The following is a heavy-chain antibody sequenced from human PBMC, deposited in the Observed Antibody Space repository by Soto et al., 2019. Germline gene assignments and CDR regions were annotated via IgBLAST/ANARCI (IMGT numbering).Heavy chain of an antibody. J-gene: IGHJ4*02. Sequence: GGSLRLSCAASEFIFTNYAMNWVRQAPGKGLEWVSSISGSGGGTCYADSVKGRFTISRDNSKNTLSLEMSSLRGEDTGVYYCARDQRGVNRAADYWGQGALVTVSS. D-gene: IGHD3-10*01. CDR2: ISGSGGGT. CDR1: EFIFTNYA. V-gene: IGHV3-23*01. CDR3: ARDQRGVNRAADY.